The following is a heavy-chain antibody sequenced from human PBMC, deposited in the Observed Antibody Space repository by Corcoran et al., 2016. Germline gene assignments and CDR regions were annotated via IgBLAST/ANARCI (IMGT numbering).Heavy chain of an antibody. J-gene: IGHJ3*02. CDR3: ARDLCPPGQWLAGAFDI. V-gene: IGHV1-18*01. D-gene: IGHD6-19*01. CDR1: GYTFTSYG. CDR2: ISAYNGNT. Sequence: QVQLVQSGAEVKKPGASVKVSCKASGYTFTSYGISWVRQAPGQGLEWMGWISAYNGNTNYAQKLQGRVTMTTDTSTSTAYMELRSLRSDDTAVYDCARDLCPPGQWLAGAFDIWGQGTMVTVSS.